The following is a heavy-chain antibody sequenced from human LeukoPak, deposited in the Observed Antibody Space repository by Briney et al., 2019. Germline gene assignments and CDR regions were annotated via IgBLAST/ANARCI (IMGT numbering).Heavy chain of an antibody. CDR3: VAGVALDY. Sequence: GGSLRLSCTASGLNFSVYYMTWIRQAPGNGLGAPGNGLEWLSHISKTGTSIYYADSVRGRFTISRDNAKNSLYLHVNSLRAEDTAVYYCVAGVALDYWGQGALVTVSS. CDR1: GLNFSVYY. V-gene: IGHV3-11*01. D-gene: IGHD3-3*01. J-gene: IGHJ4*02. CDR2: ISKTGTSI.